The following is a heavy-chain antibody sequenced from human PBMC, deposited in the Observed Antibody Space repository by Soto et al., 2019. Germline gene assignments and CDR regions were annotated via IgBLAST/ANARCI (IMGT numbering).Heavy chain of an antibody. CDR2: IVPMFGTS. J-gene: IGHJ5*02. Sequence: QERLVQSGAEVRKPGSSVKVSCKVTGGTSTRYAINWVRQAPGQGLEWMGGIVPMFGTSKYAQKFQGRVTMTRDTSTSTAYMELSSLTSDDTAIYYCARMATSGTLNWFDPWGQGTLVTVSS. V-gene: IGHV1-69*06. CDR3: ARMATSGTLNWFDP. CDR1: GGTSTRYA.